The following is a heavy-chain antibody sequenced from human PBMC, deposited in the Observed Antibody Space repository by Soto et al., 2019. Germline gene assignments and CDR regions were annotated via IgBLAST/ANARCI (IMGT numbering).Heavy chain of an antibody. CDR2: IDPSDSYT. Sequence: GESLKISCKGSGYSFTSYWISWVRQMPWKGLEWMGRIDPSDSYTNYSPSFQGHVTISADKSISTAYLQWSSLKASDTAMYYCARSPYATTIFGVDQGGYYYYYGMDVWGQGTTVTVSS. CDR3: ARSPYATTIFGVDQGGYYYYYGMDV. V-gene: IGHV5-10-1*01. J-gene: IGHJ6*02. D-gene: IGHD3-3*01. CDR1: GYSFTSYW.